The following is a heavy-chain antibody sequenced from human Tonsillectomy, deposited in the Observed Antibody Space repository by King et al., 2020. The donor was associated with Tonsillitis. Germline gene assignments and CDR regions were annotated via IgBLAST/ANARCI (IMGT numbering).Heavy chain of an antibody. D-gene: IGHD3-22*01. Sequence: VQLVESGGGLVQPGGSLRLSCAASGFTFSSYSMNWVRQAPGKGLEWVSYISSSSSTIYYADSVKGRFTISRDNAKNSLYLQMNSLREEDTAVYYCARDPYYYDSSGYPDYWGQGTLVTVSS. CDR2: ISSSSSTI. V-gene: IGHV3-48*02. CDR3: ARDPYYYDSSGYPDY. J-gene: IGHJ4*02. CDR1: GFTFSSYS.